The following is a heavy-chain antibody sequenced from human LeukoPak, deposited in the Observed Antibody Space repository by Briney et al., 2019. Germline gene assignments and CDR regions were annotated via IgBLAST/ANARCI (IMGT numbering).Heavy chain of an antibody. Sequence: PGGSLRLSCAASGFTFSSYSMNWVRQAPGKGLEWVSSISSSSSYIYYADSVKGRFTISRDNAKNSLYLQMNSLRAEDTAVYYCARDSVAVHCSSTSCYFFGGDFDYWGQGTLVTVSS. D-gene: IGHD2-2*01. J-gene: IGHJ4*02. CDR2: ISSSSSYI. V-gene: IGHV3-21*01. CDR3: ARDSVAVHCSSTSCYFFGGDFDY. CDR1: GFTFSSYS.